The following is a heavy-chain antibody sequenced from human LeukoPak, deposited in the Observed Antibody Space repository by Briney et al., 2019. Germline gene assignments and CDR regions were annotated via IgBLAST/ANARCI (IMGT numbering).Heavy chain of an antibody. V-gene: IGHV4-59*01. J-gene: IGHJ4*02. CDR3: ATGTTGFDY. CDR1: GGSFSGYY. CDR2: IYSSGST. Sequence: PSETLSLTCAVYGGSFSGYYWSWIRQPPGKGLEWIGYIYSSGSTTCNPSLKSRVTISVDTSKNQFSLKLSSVTAADTAVYYCATGTTGFDYWGQGILVTVSS. D-gene: IGHD1-1*01.